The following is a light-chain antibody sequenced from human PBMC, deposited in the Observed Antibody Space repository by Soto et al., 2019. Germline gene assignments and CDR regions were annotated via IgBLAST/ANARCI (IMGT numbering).Light chain of an antibody. Sequence: DIQMTQSPSSLSASVGDRVTITCRASQGISSWLACYQQKPEKAPKSLIYASSSLQSVVPSRLSGSGVGTQFTLPISSLQPEDFAPYYCQQYHTSPYTFGQGTKLEI. J-gene: IGKJ2*01. CDR2: ASS. CDR3: QQYHTSPYT. V-gene: IGKV1D-16*01. CDR1: QGISSW.